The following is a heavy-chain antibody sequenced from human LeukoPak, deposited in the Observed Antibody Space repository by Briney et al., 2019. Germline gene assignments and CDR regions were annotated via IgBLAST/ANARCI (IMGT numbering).Heavy chain of an antibody. CDR1: GFTFSNYW. Sequence: PVGSLRLSCAASGFTFSNYWMTWVRQAPGKGLEWVAGIKQDGSEKLYVNSVRGRFTISRDNAKMSLFLQMNSLRAEDTAVYYCARDNGVVHGVYYMDVWGKGTTVTVS. CDR2: IKQDGSEK. V-gene: IGHV3-7*01. D-gene: IGHD3-3*01. J-gene: IGHJ6*03. CDR3: ARDNGVVHGVYYMDV.